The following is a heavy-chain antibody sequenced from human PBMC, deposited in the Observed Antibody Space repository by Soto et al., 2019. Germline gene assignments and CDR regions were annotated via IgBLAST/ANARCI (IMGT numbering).Heavy chain of an antibody. V-gene: IGHV4-59*08. D-gene: IGHD2-21*02. CDR1: GGSISSYY. CDR3: ARPSTADAFDI. CDR2: IYYSGST. J-gene: IGHJ3*02. Sequence: PSETLSLTCTVSGGSISSYYWSWIRQPPGKGLEWIGYIYYSGSTDYNPSLKSRVTISVDTSKNQFSLKLSSVTAADTAVYYCARPSTADAFDIWGQGTMVTVS.